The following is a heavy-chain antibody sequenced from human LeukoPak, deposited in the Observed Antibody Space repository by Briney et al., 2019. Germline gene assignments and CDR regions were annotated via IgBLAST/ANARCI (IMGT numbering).Heavy chain of an antibody. D-gene: IGHD2-15*01. J-gene: IGHJ4*02. Sequence: GGSLRLSCAVSGFIFGDYEMNWVRQAPGKGLEWVSYISSSGRKRYYADSVKGRFTISRDNAKNSLHLQMNSPRADDTAIYYCARGPRDPTEYCSRGACAPTYEVWGQGALVTVSS. CDR3: ARGPRDPTEYCSRGACAPTYEV. V-gene: IGHV3-48*03. CDR2: ISSSGRKR. CDR1: GFIFGDYE.